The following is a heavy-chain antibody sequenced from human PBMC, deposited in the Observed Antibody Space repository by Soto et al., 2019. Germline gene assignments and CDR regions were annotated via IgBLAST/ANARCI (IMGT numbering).Heavy chain of an antibody. CDR2: IVPFFKGT. D-gene: IGHD3-22*01. V-gene: IGHV1-69*13. CDR1: GGTFSGDA. J-gene: IGHJ6*02. CDR3: ARDVSVNYYDSTYYYAMDV. Sequence: GASVKVSCKASGGTFSGDAISWLRQAPGQGLEWMGQIVPFFKGTKYAQKFQGRVTITADDSTSTAFLDLSSLRSEDTALYFCARDVSVNYYDSTYYYAMDVWGQGTTVTVSS.